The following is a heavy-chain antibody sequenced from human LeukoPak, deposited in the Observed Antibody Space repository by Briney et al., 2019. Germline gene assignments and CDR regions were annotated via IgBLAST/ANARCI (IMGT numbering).Heavy chain of an antibody. CDR3: ARDPTTLTTFALGYSDF. Sequence: GGSLRLSCAASGFTFSSYEMNWVRQAPGKGLEWVSYISSSGNTIYYANSVKGRFIISRDNAKGSLYLQMNSLRAGDTAIYYCARDPTTLTTFALGYSDFWGQGTLVTVSS. J-gene: IGHJ4*02. D-gene: IGHD4-11*01. CDR1: GFTFSSYE. V-gene: IGHV3-48*03. CDR2: ISSSGNTI.